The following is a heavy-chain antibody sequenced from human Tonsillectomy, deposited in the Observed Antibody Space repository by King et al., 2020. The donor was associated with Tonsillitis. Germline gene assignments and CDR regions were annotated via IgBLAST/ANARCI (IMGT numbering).Heavy chain of an antibody. V-gene: IGHV4-39*07. CDR3: ARVIYDDYVSGLDY. J-gene: IGHJ4*02. CDR2: IYYSGST. D-gene: IGHD4-17*01. Sequence: LQLQESGPGLVKPSETLSLTCTVSGGSISSNNYYWGWIRQPPGKGLEWIGSIYYSGSTYYNPSLKSRVTISVDTSKNQFSLKLRSVTAADTAVYSCARVIYDDYVSGLDYWGQGTLVTVSS. CDR1: GGSISSNNYY.